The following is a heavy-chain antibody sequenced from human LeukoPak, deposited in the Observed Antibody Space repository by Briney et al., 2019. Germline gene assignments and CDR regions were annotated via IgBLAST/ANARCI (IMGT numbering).Heavy chain of an antibody. CDR3: VEGGIAPLNWFDP. CDR2: IIPMFNTT. Sequence: SVKVSCKASGGTFSSYAISWVRQAPGQGLEWMGGIIPMFNTTKYAQKFQDRVTITADKSTSTAYMELSSLRSEDTAVYYCVEGGIAPLNWFDPWGQGTLVTVSS. D-gene: IGHD6-13*01. V-gene: IGHV1-69*06. CDR1: GGTFSSYA. J-gene: IGHJ5*02.